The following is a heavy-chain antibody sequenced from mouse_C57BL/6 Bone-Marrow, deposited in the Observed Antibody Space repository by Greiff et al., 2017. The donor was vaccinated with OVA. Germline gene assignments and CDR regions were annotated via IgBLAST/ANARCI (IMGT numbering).Heavy chain of an antibody. CDR1: GYTFTSYW. D-gene: IGHD1-1*01. CDR3: ARSITTVPRYFDV. J-gene: IGHJ1*03. V-gene: IGHV1-64*01. Sequence: QVQLQQSGAELVKPGASVKLSCKASGYTFTSYWMHWVKQRPGQGLEWIGMIHPNSGSTNYKEKFKSKATLTVDKSSSTAYMQLSSLTSEDSAVYYCARSITTVPRYFDVWGTGTTVTVSS. CDR2: IHPNSGST.